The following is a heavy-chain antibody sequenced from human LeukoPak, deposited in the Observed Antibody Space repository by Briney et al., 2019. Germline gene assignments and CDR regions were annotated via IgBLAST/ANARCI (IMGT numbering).Heavy chain of an antibody. CDR2: INHSGST. Sequence: SETLALTCAVYGGSFIGYYWSWIRQPPGKGLEWIGGINHSGSTNYNPSLKSRVTISVDTSKNQFSLKLSSVTAADTAVYYCARDSSIAARSWFDPWGQGTLVTVSS. J-gene: IGHJ5*02. D-gene: IGHD6-6*01. V-gene: IGHV4-34*01. CDR3: ARDSSIAARSWFDP. CDR1: GGSFIGYY.